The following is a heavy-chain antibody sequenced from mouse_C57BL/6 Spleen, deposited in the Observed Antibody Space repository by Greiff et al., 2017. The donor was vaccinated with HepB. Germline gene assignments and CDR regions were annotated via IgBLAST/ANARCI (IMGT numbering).Heavy chain of an antibody. V-gene: IGHV3-1*01. Sequence: DVHLVESGPGMVKPSQSLSLTCTVTGYSITSGYDWHWIRHFPGNKLEWMGYISYSGSTNYNPSLKSRISITHDTSKNHFFLKLNSVTTEDTATYYCAREGITTVVPGYFDVWGTGTTVTVSS. CDR1: GYSITSGYD. CDR2: ISYSGST. CDR3: AREGITTVVPGYFDV. D-gene: IGHD1-1*01. J-gene: IGHJ1*03.